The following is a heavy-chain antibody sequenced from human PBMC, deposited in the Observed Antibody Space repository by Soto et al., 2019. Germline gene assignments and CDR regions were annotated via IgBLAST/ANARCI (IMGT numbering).Heavy chain of an antibody. J-gene: IGHJ5*02. Sequence: QVRLAESGGGVVQPGRSLRLSCTASGFSFSSYAMYWFRQPPGKGLEWVAVISHDGINKHYADSVKGRVTVSSDNSNHSLDLQLNSLRGEDTAMYYCARDMYSSDYFVKWFEPWGQGTLVTVSS. CDR3: ARDMYSSDYFVKWFEP. CDR2: ISHDGINK. D-gene: IGHD6-19*01. V-gene: IGHV3-30-3*01. CDR1: GFSFSSYA.